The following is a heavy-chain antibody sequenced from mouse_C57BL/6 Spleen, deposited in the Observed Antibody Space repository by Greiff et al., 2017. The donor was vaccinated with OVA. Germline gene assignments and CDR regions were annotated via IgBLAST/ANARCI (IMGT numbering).Heavy chain of an antibody. Sequence: QVQLKQPGAELVKPGASVKLSCKASGYTFTSYWMHWVKQRPGQGLEWIGMIHPNSGSTNYNEKFKSKATLTVDKSSSTAYMQLSSLTSEDSAVYYCTVVAIYYAMDYWGQGTSVTVSS. V-gene: IGHV1-64*01. CDR1: GYTFTSYW. D-gene: IGHD1-1*01. J-gene: IGHJ4*01. CDR2: IHPNSGST. CDR3: TVVAIYYAMDY.